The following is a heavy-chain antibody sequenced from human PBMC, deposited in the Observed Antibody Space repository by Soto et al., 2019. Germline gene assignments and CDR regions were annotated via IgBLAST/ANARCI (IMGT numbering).Heavy chain of an antibody. V-gene: IGHV3-23*01. CDR3: AKAGASLGALYGLDV. J-gene: IGHJ6*02. CDR1: GFTFKNYA. CDR2: IRDSDGT. D-gene: IGHD3-10*01. Sequence: EVQLLESGGGLVQPGESLRLSCAASGFTFKNYAMSWVRQAPGKGLEWVSVIRDSDGTFYADSVKGRFTISRDNSKNTLFLQMNSLRAEDTAVYYCAKAGASLGALYGLDVWGQGTTVTVSS.